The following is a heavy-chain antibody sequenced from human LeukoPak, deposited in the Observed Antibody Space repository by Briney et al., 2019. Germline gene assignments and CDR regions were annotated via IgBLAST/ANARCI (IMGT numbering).Heavy chain of an antibody. V-gene: IGHV3-9*01. J-gene: IGHJ6*02. D-gene: IGHD1-26*01. CDR1: GFTFDDYA. CDR2: ISWNSGSI. CDR3: AKDMGSGSSAGYYYYGMDV. Sequence: PGRSLRLSCAASGFTFDDYAMHWVRQAPGKGLGWVSGISWNSGSIGYADSVKGRFTISRDNAKNSLYLQMNSLRAEDTALYYCAKDMGSGSSAGYYYYGMDVWGQGTTATVSS.